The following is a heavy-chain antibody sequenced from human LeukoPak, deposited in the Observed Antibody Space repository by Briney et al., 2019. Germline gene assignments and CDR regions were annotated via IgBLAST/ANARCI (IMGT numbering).Heavy chain of an antibody. CDR1: GFTVSSNS. V-gene: IGHV3-53*01. D-gene: IGHD5-24*01. Sequence: GGSLRLSCTVSGFTVSSNSMSWVRQAPGKGLEWVSFIYSSVTHYSDSVKGRFTISRDNSKNTLFLQMNSLRAEDTAVYYCARAGDGYPLGGDAFDIWGQGTMVTVSS. CDR2: IYSSVT. CDR3: ARAGDGYPLGGDAFDI. J-gene: IGHJ3*02.